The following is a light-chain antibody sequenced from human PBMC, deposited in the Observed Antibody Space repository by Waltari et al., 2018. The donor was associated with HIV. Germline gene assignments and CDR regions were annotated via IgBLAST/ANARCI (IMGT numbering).Light chain of an antibody. CDR2: DVS. CDR1: SSDVGGYNY. V-gene: IGLV2-14*01. Sequence: QSALTQPASVSGSPGQSITISCTGTSSDVGGYNYVSWYQQHPGKAPKLIISDVSNRPSGVSYRFSGSKSGNTASLTISGLQAEDEADYYCSSYTGNITPYVFGTGTKITVL. CDR3: SSYTGNITPYV. J-gene: IGLJ1*01.